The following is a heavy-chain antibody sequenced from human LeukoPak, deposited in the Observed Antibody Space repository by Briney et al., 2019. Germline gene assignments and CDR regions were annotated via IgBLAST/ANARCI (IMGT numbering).Heavy chain of an antibody. J-gene: IGHJ6*03. CDR2: IYTSGST. Sequence: PSETLSLTCTVSGGSISSGSYYWSWIRQPAGKGLEWIGRIYTSGSTNYNPSLKSRVTISVDTSKNQFSLKLSSVTAADTAVYYCARELRYFDWLLPLHYYYYMDVWGKGTTVTISS. CDR3: ARELRYFDWLLPLHYYYYMDV. V-gene: IGHV4-61*02. D-gene: IGHD3-9*01. CDR1: GGSISSGSYY.